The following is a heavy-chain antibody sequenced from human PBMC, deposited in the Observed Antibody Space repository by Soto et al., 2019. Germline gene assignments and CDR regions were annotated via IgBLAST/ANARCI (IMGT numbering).Heavy chain of an antibody. CDR2: ISYDGSNK. CDR1: GFTLNTYG. CDR3: AKDIVRYTYGACDY. Sequence: QVQLVESGGAVVQPGKSLRLSCAASGFTLNTYGMYWVRQAPGKGLEWVAAISYDGSNKYHADSVKGRFTISRDNSKNTLYLQMNSLRVEDTAVYYCAKDIVRYTYGACDYWGQGALGTVSS. J-gene: IGHJ4*02. D-gene: IGHD5-18*01. V-gene: IGHV3-30*18.